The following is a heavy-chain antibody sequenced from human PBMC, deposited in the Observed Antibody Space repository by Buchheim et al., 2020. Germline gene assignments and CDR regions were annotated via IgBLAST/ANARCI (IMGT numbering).Heavy chain of an antibody. D-gene: IGHD3-10*01. CDR2: ISSSGSTT. CDR3: ARDNRASESVWFGELLMRAGLDY. Sequence: EVHLVESGGGLVQPGGSLRLSCAASGFSFSSYEMNWVRQAPGRGLEWVAFISSSGSTTYYADSVKGRVTVSRDNAKNSLYLQMNSLRAEGTAVYYCARDNRASESVWFGELLMRAGLDYWGRGTL. CDR1: GFSFSSYE. J-gene: IGHJ4*02. V-gene: IGHV3-48*03.